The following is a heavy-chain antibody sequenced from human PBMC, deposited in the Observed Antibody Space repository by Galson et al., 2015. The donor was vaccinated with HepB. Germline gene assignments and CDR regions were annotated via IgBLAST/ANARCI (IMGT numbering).Heavy chain of an antibody. CDR3: AKGQAMVRGVRPHGTDY. J-gene: IGHJ4*02. Sequence: SLRLSCAASGFTFSSYGMHWVRQAPGKGLEWVAVISYDGSNKYYADSVKGRFTISRDNSKNTLYLQMNSLRAEDTAVYYCAKGQAMVRGVRPHGTDYWGQGTLVTVSS. CDR2: ISYDGSNK. D-gene: IGHD3-10*01. CDR1: GFTFSSYG. V-gene: IGHV3-30*18.